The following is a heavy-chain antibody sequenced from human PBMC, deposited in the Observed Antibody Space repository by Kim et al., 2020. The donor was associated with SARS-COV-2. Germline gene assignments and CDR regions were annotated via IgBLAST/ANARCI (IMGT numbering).Heavy chain of an antibody. V-gene: IGHV1-3*01. CDR3: ARVVRSVVAASPYYYYGMDV. D-gene: IGHD2-15*01. CDR2: INAGNGNT. CDR1: GYTFTSYA. J-gene: IGHJ6*02. Sequence: ASVKVSCKASGYTFTSYAMHWVRQAPGQRLEWMGWINAGNGNTKYSQKFQGRVTITRDTSASTAYMELSSLRSEDTAVYYCARVVRSVVAASPYYYYGMDVWGQGTTVTVSS.